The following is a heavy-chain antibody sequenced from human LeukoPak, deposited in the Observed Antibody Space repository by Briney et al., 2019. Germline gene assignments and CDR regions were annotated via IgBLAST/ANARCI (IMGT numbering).Heavy chain of an antibody. V-gene: IGHV1-2*02. D-gene: IGHD1-26*01. J-gene: IGHJ4*02. CDR3: ARTKTISIVGAEFDY. CDR2: INPNSGGT. CDR1: GYTFTGYY. Sequence: ASVKVSCRASGYTFTGYYMHWVRQAPGQGLEWMGWINPNSGGTNYAQKFQGRVTMTRDTSISTAYMELSRLRSGDTAVYYCARTKTISIVGAEFDYWGQGTLVTVSS.